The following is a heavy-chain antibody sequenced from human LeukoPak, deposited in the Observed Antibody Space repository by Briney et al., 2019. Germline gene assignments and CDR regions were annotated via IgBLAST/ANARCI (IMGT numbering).Heavy chain of an antibody. CDR2: TYTYHGNT. Sequence: ASVKVSCKPSGYTFGSHGISWVRQAPGQGLEWMGWTYTYHGNTNFVQKFQGRVTMTTDTSTSTAYLELRSLRSDDTAVYYCARGLDDILTGSEDAFDIWGQGTLVTVSS. J-gene: IGHJ3*02. V-gene: IGHV1-18*01. CDR3: ARGLDDILTGSEDAFDI. CDR1: GYTFGSHG. D-gene: IGHD3-9*01.